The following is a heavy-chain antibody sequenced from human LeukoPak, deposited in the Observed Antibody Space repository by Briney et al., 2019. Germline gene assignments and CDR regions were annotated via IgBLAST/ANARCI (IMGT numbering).Heavy chain of an antibody. CDR3: ARALPHRRLMDTTMEQHWFDP. CDR2: INPKSGDT. D-gene: IGHD5-18*01. J-gene: IGHJ5*02. CDR1: GYTFIAYF. Sequence: ASVKVSCKASGYTFIAYFIHWVRQAPGQGPEWMGWINPKSGDTNYAQKFQGRVTMTRDTSTSTAYMELSRLTSDDTAVYYCARALPHRRLMDTTMEQHWFDPWGQGTLVTVSS. V-gene: IGHV1-2*02.